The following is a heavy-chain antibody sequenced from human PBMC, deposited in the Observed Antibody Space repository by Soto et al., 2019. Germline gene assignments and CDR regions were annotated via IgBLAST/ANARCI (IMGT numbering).Heavy chain of an antibody. CDR3: ATAVDTAMVIDD. D-gene: IGHD5-18*01. Sequence: SVKVSCKASGGTFSSYAISWVRQAPGQGLEWMGGIIPIFGTANYAQKFQGRVTITADASTSTAYMELSSLRSEDTAVYYCATAVDTAMVIDDWGQGTRVTVAS. J-gene: IGHJ4*02. CDR2: IIPIFGTA. V-gene: IGHV1-69*13. CDR1: GGTFSSYA.